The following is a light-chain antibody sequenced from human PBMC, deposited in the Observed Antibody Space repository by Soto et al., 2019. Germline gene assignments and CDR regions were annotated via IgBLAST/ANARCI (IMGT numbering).Light chain of an antibody. CDR1: HSLSSKS. J-gene: IGKJ1*01. CDR3: QQYDTSPT. V-gene: IGKV3-20*01. CDR2: DAS. Sequence: IVLTQSPVTLSFSPWEIATLSCRASHSLSSKSLVWYQQKSGQAPRVLIYDASSRATGIPDRFSGSGSGTDFTLTISRLEPEDFAVYFCQQYDTSPTFGQGTKVDIK.